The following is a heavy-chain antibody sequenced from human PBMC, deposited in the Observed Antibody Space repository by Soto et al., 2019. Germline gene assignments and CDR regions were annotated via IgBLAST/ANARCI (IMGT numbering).Heavy chain of an antibody. V-gene: IGHV4-31*03. CDR1: EESISSVGYY. CDR2: IYYTGGT. CDR3: AREGYSSGYYYYYGMDV. D-gene: IGHD3-22*01. Sequence: SETLSLTCIVSEESISSVGYYWTWIRQHPGKGLEWIGYIYYTGGTFYNPSLKSRITISVDKSRNQFSLNLRSVTAADTAVYYCAREGYSSGYYYYYGMDVWGQGTTVTVSS. J-gene: IGHJ6*02.